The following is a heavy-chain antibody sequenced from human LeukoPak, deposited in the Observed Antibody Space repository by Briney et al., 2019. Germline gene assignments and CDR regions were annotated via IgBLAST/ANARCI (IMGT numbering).Heavy chain of an antibody. CDR3: AASDGHIKAGYYYYMDV. J-gene: IGHJ6*03. CDR1: GYTFTGYY. V-gene: IGHV1-2*02. D-gene: IGHD3-10*01. Sequence: ASVKVSCKASGYTFTGYYFHWVRQAPGQGLEWMGWINPNTGGTNYAQRFQGRVTLTWDTSISTAYMELSRLTSDDTAVYYCAASDGHIKAGYYYYMDVWGKGTSVTVSS. CDR2: INPNTGGT.